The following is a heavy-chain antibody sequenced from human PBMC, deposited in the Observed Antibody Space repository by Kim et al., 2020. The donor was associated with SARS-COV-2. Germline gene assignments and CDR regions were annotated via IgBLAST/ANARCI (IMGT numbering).Heavy chain of an antibody. CDR3: ANFES. CDR2: DGSNN. V-gene: IGHV3-33*06. Sequence: DGSNNYYADSVKGLFTISRDNSKNMLFLQMNSLRAEDTAVYYCANFESWGQGTLVTVSS. J-gene: IGHJ4*02.